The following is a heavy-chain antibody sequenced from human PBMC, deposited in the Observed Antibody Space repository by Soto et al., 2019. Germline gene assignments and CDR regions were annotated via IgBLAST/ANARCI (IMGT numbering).Heavy chain of an antibody. V-gene: IGHV4-39*01. CDR1: GGSISSSSYY. Sequence: SETLSLTCTVSGGSISSSSYYWGWIRQPPGKGLEWIGSIYYSGSTYYNPSLKSRVTISVDTSKNQFSLKLSSVTAADTAVYYCARHDHSMVRGLRVVGGNFDYWGQGTLVTVSS. CDR2: IYYSGST. D-gene: IGHD3-10*01. J-gene: IGHJ4*02. CDR3: ARHDHSMVRGLRVVGGNFDY.